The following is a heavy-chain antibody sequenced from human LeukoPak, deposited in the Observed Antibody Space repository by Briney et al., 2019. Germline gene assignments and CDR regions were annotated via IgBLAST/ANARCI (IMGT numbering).Heavy chain of an antibody. CDR2: IRYDGSNK. J-gene: IGHJ5*02. Sequence: PGGSLRLSCATSGFSFSDFDMQWVRQAPGQGLEWVAFIRYDGSNKYYADSVKGRFTISRDNSKNTLYLQMNSLRAEDTAVYYCARDLHDYGGIWWFDPWGQGTLVTVSS. V-gene: IGHV3-30*02. CDR3: ARDLHDYGGIWWFDP. CDR1: GFSFSDFD. D-gene: IGHD4-23*01.